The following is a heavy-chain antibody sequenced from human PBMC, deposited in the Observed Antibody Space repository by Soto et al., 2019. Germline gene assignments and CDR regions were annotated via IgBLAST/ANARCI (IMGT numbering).Heavy chain of an antibody. CDR1: GGSISSGGYS. CDR3: GRDQGCDCPYGY. V-gene: IGHV4-30-2*01. J-gene: IGHJ4*02. CDR2: IYHSGST. Sequence: SETLSLTCAVSGGSISSGGYSWSWIRQPPGKGLEWIGYIYHSGSTYYNPSLKSRVTISVDRSKNHFSLKLSSVTAADTPVYSCGRDQGCDCPYGYWGRGTRGTASS. D-gene: IGHD2-15*01.